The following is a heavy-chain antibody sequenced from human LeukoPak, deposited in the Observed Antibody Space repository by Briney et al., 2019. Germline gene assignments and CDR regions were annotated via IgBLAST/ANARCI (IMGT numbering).Heavy chain of an antibody. Sequence: GGSLRLSCAASGFTVSSNYMSWVRQAPGKGLEWVSVIYSGGSTYYADSVKGRFTISRHNSKNTLYLQMNSLRAEDTAVYYCARTPPRVPEGYFDYWGQGTLVTVS. CDR1: GFTVSSNY. CDR2: IYSGGST. V-gene: IGHV3-53*04. J-gene: IGHJ4*02. CDR3: ARTPPRVPEGYFDY.